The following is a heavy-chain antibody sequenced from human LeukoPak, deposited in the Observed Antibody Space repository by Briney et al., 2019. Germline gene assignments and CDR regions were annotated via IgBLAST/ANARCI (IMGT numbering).Heavy chain of an antibody. D-gene: IGHD6-19*01. CDR3: AKDYFLAVAGRPRDAFDI. J-gene: IGHJ3*02. CDR1: GGSISSSSYY. Sequence: ETLSLTCTVSGGSISSSSYYWGWVRQAPGKGLEWVSAISGSGGSTYYADSVKGRFTISRDNSKNTLYLQMNSLRAEDTAVYYCAKDYFLAVAGRPRDAFDIWGQGTMVTVSS. V-gene: IGHV3-23*01. CDR2: ISGSGGST.